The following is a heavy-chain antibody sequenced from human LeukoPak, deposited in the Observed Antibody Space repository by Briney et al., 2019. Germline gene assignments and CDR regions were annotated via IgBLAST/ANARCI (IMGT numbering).Heavy chain of an antibody. J-gene: IGHJ4*02. CDR3: ARGTTLDY. CDR2: IYPGDSNT. Sequence: GESLKISCKASGYNFTSYWIGWVRQMPGKGLEWMGIIYPGDSNTRYSPSFQGQVTFSADKSVTTAYVQWSSLKASDTAMYYCARGTTLDYWGQGTLVTVSS. CDR1: GYNFTSYW. D-gene: IGHD4-17*01. V-gene: IGHV5-51*01.